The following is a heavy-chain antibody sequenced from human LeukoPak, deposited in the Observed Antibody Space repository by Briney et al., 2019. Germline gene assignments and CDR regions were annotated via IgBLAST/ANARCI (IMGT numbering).Heavy chain of an antibody. CDR3: ARGGIAVAVGFDP. D-gene: IGHD6-19*01. J-gene: IGHJ5*02. CDR1: GFTFSNYR. V-gene: IGHV3-21*01. CDR2: ISSSSSYI. Sequence: GGSLRLSCAASGFTFSNYRMNWVRQAPGKGLEWVSSISSSSSYIYYADSVKGRFTISRDNAKNSLYLQMNSLRAEDTAVYYCARGGIAVAVGFDPWGQGTLVTVSS.